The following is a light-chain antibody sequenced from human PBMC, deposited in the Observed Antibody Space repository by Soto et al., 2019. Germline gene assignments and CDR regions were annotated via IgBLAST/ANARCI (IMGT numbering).Light chain of an antibody. J-gene: IGLJ2*01. V-gene: IGLV2-14*01. CDR2: DVT. CDR1: DSDIGAYNY. Sequence: QSALTQPASVSGSPGQSITISCTGTDSDIGAYNYVAWYQQHPGKAPKLMIYDVTNRPSGVSNRFSGSKSGNTASLTISGLQAEDEADYYCSSYTSSSAVLFGGGTKVTVL. CDR3: SSYTSSSAVL.